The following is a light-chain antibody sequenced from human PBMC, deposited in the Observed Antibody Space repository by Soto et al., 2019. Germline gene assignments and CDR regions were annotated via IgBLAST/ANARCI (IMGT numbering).Light chain of an antibody. J-gene: IGKJ1*01. Sequence: DIQMTQSPSTLSASPGDRVTITCRASQSISSWLAWYQQKPGKAPKLLIYDASSLESGVPSRFSGSGSGTEFTLTISRLQPDDFATYYCQQYNSYSLTFGQGTKVEIK. V-gene: IGKV1-5*01. CDR1: QSISSW. CDR3: QQYNSYSLT. CDR2: DAS.